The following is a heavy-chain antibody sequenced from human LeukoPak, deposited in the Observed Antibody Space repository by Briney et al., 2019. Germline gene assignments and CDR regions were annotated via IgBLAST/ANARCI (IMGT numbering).Heavy chain of an antibody. CDR1: GYTFTGYA. Sequence: GASVKVSCKASGYTFTGYAMHWVRQVPGQRLEWMGWINAGNGNTKYSRKLQGRVTITRDTSASTAYMELSSLRSEDTAVYYCARELYCSSTSCYLGWFDPWGQGTLVTVSS. CDR3: ARELYCSSTSCYLGWFDP. D-gene: IGHD2-2*01. J-gene: IGHJ5*02. CDR2: INAGNGNT. V-gene: IGHV1-3*01.